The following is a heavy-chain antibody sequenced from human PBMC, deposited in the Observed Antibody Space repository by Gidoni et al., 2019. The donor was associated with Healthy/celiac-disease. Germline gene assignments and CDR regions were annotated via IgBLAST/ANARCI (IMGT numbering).Heavy chain of an antibody. CDR2: IYYSGST. D-gene: IGHD2-15*01. Sequence: QVQLQESGPGLVKPSETLSLTCTVSGCSISSYYWRWIRQPPGKGLEWIGYIYYSGSTNYNPSLKSRVTISVDTSKNQFSLKLSSVTAADTAVYYCARPNCSGGSCSLTDAFDIWGQGTMVTVSS. CDR3: ARPNCSGGSCSLTDAFDI. J-gene: IGHJ3*02. CDR1: GCSISSYY. V-gene: IGHV4-59*01.